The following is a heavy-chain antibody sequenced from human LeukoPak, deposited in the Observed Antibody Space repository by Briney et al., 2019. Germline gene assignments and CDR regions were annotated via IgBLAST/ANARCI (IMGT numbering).Heavy chain of an antibody. V-gene: IGHV4-61*01. J-gene: IGHJ4*02. CDR1: GGSVISGSYY. CDR3: ARAFHGSPYYFEL. CDR2: IYISGNT. Sequence: SETLSLTCTVSGGSVISGSYYWSWIRQPPGNGLDWTGYIYISGNTNYNPSLKSRVSISVDTSKNQFSLKLRSVTAADTAVYYCARAFHGSPYYFELWGQGTLVTVSS.